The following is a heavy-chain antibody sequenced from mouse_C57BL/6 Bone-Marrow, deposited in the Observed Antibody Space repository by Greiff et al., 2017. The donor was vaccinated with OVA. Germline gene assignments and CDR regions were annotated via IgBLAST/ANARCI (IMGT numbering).Heavy chain of an antibody. J-gene: IGHJ2*01. Sequence: QVQLQQSGPELVKPGASVKISCKASGYAFSSSWMNWVKQRPGKGLEWIGRIYPGDGDTNYNGKFKGKATLTADKSSSTAYMQLSSLTSEDSAVYFCARRFCYFDYWGQGTTLTVSS. CDR1: GYAFSSSW. CDR2: IYPGDGDT. CDR3: ARRFCYFDY. V-gene: IGHV1-82*01.